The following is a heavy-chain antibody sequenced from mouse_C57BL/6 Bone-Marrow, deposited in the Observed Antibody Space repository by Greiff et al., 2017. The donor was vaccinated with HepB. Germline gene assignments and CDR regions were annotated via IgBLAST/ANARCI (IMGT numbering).Heavy chain of an antibody. CDR2: IYPGSGNT. CDR3: ARSHYYGSRMAY. CDR1: GYTFTDYY. Sequence: QVQLQQSGAELVRPGASVKLSCKASGYTFTDYYINWVKQRPGQGLEWIARIYPGSGNTYYNEKFKGKATLTAEKSSSTAYMQLSSLTSEDSAVYFCARSHYYGSRMAYWGQGTLVTVSA. J-gene: IGHJ3*01. V-gene: IGHV1-76*01. D-gene: IGHD1-1*01.